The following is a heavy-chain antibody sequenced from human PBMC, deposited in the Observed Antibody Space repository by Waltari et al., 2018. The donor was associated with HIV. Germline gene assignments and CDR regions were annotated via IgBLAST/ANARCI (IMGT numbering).Heavy chain of an antibody. Sequence: QVQLQESGPGLVKPSETLSLTCSVSGGSFRGYYWNWIRQTPGKGLEWIGSFYYTGTTNSNPSLMRRVTISGDTSRNQFSLKLSSVTAADTAIYYCAREAGGSGWKFDYWGQGALVTVSS. CDR2: FYYTGTT. D-gene: IGHD6-19*01. V-gene: IGHV4-59*01. CDR3: AREAGGSGWKFDY. J-gene: IGHJ4*02. CDR1: GGSFRGYY.